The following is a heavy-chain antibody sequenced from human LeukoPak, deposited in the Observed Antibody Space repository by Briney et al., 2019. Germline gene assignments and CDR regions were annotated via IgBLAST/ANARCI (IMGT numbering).Heavy chain of an antibody. Sequence: PGGSLRLSWAASGFTFSSYWMSWVRQAPGKGLVWVSRINSNGSSITYADSVKGRFTISRDNAKNTLYLQMNSLRAEDTAVFYCARGGARADLWNGYYDSWGQGTLVTVSS. D-gene: IGHD3-3*01. CDR1: GFTFSSYW. J-gene: IGHJ4*02. CDR2: INSNGSSI. V-gene: IGHV3-74*01. CDR3: ARGGARADLWNGYYDS.